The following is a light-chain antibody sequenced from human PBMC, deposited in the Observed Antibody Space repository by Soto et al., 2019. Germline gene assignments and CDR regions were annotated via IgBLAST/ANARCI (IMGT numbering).Light chain of an antibody. Sequence: DIQMTQSPSTLSASVGDRVTITCRASQSISSWLAWYQQKPGKAPKLLIYKASSLESGVPSRFSGSGSGTEFTLTISSLQPDDFATYCRQQYNSISEWTFGQGHKVEI. CDR1: QSISSW. J-gene: IGKJ1*01. CDR3: QQYNSISEWT. CDR2: KAS. V-gene: IGKV1-5*03.